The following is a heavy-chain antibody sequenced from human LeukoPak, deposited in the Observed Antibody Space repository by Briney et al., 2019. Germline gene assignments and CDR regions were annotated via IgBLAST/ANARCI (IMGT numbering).Heavy chain of an antibody. Sequence: GSLRLSCAASGFTFSRYWMHWVRQAPGKGLVWVSHINSDGSSTSYADSVKGRFTISRDNAKNTLYLQLSGLRAEDTAVYYCARDALTGYSGYWGQGTLVTVSS. V-gene: IGHV3-74*01. CDR3: ARDALTGYSGY. J-gene: IGHJ4*02. CDR1: GFTFSRYW. CDR2: INSDGSST. D-gene: IGHD3-9*01.